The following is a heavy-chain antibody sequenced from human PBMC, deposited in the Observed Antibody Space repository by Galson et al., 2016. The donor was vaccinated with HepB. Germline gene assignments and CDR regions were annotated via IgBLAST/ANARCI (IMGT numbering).Heavy chain of an antibody. Sequence: SVKVSCKASGDSFSNYAISWVRQAPGQGLEWMGGIIPIFGTTNHAQKLQGRVTVAADESTNTAYMELSSLRSEDTAVYYCAVGYCRGGSCYGSDRVYYYGMDNWGQGTLVTVPS. V-gene: IGHV1-69*13. CDR1: GDSFSNYA. CDR3: AVGYCRGGSCYGSDRVYYYGMDN. D-gene: IGHD2-15*01. J-gene: IGHJ6*02. CDR2: IIPIFGTT.